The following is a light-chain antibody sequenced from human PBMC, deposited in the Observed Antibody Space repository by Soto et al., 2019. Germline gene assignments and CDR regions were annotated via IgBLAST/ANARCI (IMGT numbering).Light chain of an antibody. CDR2: EGS. Sequence: QSALTQPASVSGSPGQSITITYTGTSSDVGSYNLVSWYQQHPGKAPKLMIYEGSKRPSGVSNRFSGSKSGNTASLTISGLQAEDEADYYCCSYAGISTWVFGGGTKLTVL. CDR1: SSDVGSYNL. J-gene: IGLJ2*01. CDR3: CSYAGISTWV. V-gene: IGLV2-23*01.